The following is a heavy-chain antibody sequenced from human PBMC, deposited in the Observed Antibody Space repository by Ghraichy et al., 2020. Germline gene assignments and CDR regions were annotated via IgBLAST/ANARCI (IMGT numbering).Heavy chain of an antibody. D-gene: IGHD2-2*01. CDR3: AVSTGYYYYGMDV. CDR2: INHSGST. Sequence: QTLSLTCAVYGGSFSGYYWSWIRQPPGKGLEWIGEINHSGSTNYNPSLKSRVTISVDTSKNQFSLKLSSVTAADTAVYYCAVSTGYYYYGMDVWGQGTTVTVSS. CDR1: GGSFSGYY. V-gene: IGHV4-34*01. J-gene: IGHJ6*02.